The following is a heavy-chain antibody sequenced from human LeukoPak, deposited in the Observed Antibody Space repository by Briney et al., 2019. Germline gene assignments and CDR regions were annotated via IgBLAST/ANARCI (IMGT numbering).Heavy chain of an antibody. CDR3: ARAELSYYMDV. D-gene: IGHD1-1*01. CDR1: GFIFRDYD. J-gene: IGHJ6*03. Sequence: GGSLRLSCVASGFIFRDYDMYWVRQAPGEGLEWVSSISSSSSYIYYADSVKGRFTISRDNAKNSLYLQMNSLRAEDTAVYYCARAELSYYMDVWGKGTTVTVSS. V-gene: IGHV3-21*01. CDR2: ISSSSSYI.